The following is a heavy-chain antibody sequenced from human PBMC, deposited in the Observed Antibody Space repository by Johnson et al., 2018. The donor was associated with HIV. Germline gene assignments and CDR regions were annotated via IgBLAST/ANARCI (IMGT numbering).Heavy chain of an antibody. J-gene: IGHJ3*02. Sequence: QVLLVESGGGLVQPGGSLRLSCAASGFTFSDYYMSWIRQAPGKGLEWVSYISSGGTTYYADSVKGRFTISRDNSKNTLYLQMNSLRAEDTAVDHCARVLMRGAYYYDSSGFYIWGQGTMVTVSS. D-gene: IGHD3-22*01. CDR2: ISSGGTT. CDR3: ARVLMRGAYYYDSSGFYI. CDR1: GFTFSDYY. V-gene: IGHV3-11*01.